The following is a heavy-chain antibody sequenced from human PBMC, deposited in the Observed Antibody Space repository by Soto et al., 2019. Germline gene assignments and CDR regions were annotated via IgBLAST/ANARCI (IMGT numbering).Heavy chain of an antibody. CDR1: EFTFRSYW. CDR3: ARSLPGTYGAFDL. J-gene: IGHJ3*01. Sequence: EVQLVDSGGGLVHPGGSLRLSCAASEFTFRSYWMHWVRQSPGKGLVWVSRISGDGSSTTYADSVRGRFTISRDNAKNTVYLQMDSLRAEDTAVYYCARSLPGTYGAFDLWGQGTMVTVSS. V-gene: IGHV3-74*01. CDR2: ISGDGSST. D-gene: IGHD1-7*01.